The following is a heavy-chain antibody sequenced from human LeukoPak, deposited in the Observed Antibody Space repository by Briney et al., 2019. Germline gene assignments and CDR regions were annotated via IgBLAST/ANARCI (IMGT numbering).Heavy chain of an antibody. V-gene: IGHV3-21*01. CDR3: ASLGHYYDSSGYPTFDY. CDR1: GFTFSSYS. D-gene: IGHD3-22*01. J-gene: IGHJ4*02. CDR2: ISSSSSYI. Sequence: GGSPRLSCAASGFTFSSYSMNWVRQAPGKGLEWVSSISSSSSYIYYADSVKGRFTISRDNAKNSLYLQMNSLRAEDTAVYYCASLGHYYDSSGYPTFDYWGQGTLVTVSS.